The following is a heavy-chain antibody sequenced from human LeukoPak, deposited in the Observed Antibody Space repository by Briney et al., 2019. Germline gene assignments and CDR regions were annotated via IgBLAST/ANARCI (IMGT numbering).Heavy chain of an antibody. Sequence: GGSLRLSCAASGFTFSSYEMNWVRQAPGKGLEWVSYISSSGSTIYYADSVKGRFTISRDNAKNSLYLQMDSLRAEDTAVYYCARRTSGAMVRGVYYFDYWGQGTLVTVSS. V-gene: IGHV3-48*03. CDR2: ISSSGSTI. D-gene: IGHD3-10*01. J-gene: IGHJ4*02. CDR3: ARRTSGAMVRGVYYFDY. CDR1: GFTFSSYE.